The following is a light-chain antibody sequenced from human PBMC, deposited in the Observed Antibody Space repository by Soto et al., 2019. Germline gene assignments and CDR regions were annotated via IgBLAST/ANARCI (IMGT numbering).Light chain of an antibody. V-gene: IGKV1-39*01. CDR2: APS. J-gene: IGKJ2*01. Sequence: DIQMTQSPSSLSASVGDRITITCRASQSISDYLNWYQHKPGKAPKLLIFAPSTLHTGVPSRFSSSGSRTHFTRTISSLQPEVFATCYCQQTFSTPYPFAHGPKREI. CDR1: QSISDY. CDR3: QQTFSTPYP.